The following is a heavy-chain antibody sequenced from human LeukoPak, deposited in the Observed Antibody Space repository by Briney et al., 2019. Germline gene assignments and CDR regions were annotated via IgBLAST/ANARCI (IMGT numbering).Heavy chain of an antibody. CDR2: ISSSSSYI. D-gene: IGHD1-26*01. CDR3: ARVVGATWSNHYYFDY. Sequence: GGSLRLSCAASGFTFSNYWMNWVRQAPGKGLEWVSSISSSSSYIYYADSVKGRFTISRDNAKNSLYLQMNSLRAEDTAVYYCARVVGATWSNHYYFDYWGQGTLVTVSS. CDR1: GFTFSNYW. J-gene: IGHJ4*02. V-gene: IGHV3-21*01.